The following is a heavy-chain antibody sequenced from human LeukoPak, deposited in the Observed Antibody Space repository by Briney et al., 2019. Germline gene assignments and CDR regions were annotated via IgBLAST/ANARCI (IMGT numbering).Heavy chain of an antibody. D-gene: IGHD3-3*01. J-gene: IGHJ5*02. V-gene: IGHV4-31*03. CDR3: ARVGPGVVISPKKNWFDP. CDR1: GGSISSGGYY. Sequence: SQTLSLTCTVSGGSISSGGYYWSWIRQHPGKGLEWIGYIYYSGSTYYNPSLKSRVTISVDTSKNQFSLKLSSVTAADTAVYYCARVGPGVVISPKKNWFDPWGQGTLVSVSS. CDR2: IYYSGST.